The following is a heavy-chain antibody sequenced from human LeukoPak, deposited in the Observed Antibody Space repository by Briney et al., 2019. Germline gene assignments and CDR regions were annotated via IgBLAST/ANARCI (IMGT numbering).Heavy chain of an antibody. CDR2: VKQDGSET. CDR3: ARDYMAD. J-gene: IGHJ4*02. Sequence: GGSLRLSCAASGFTLRDHWMSWVRQAPGKGLEWVANVKQDGSETFYVDSVKGRLTISRDNAKNSLYLLMNSLRAEDTAVYYCARDYMADWGQGTLVTVFS. V-gene: IGHV3-7*01. CDR1: GFTLRDHW. D-gene: IGHD5-24*01.